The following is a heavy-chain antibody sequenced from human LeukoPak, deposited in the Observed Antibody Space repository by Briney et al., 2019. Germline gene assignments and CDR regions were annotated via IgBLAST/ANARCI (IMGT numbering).Heavy chain of an antibody. V-gene: IGHV3-48*04. J-gene: IGHJ6*03. D-gene: IGHD2-15*01. CDR2: INSGISAM. Sequence: PGGSLRLSCAASGFSFSDYNMNWVRQAPGKGLEWISYINSGISAMFYADSVKGRFTISRDNAKNSLYLQMNSLRAEDTAVYYCASGYCSGGSCYSPLNYYMDVWGKGTTVTVSS. CDR1: GFSFSDYN. CDR3: ASGYCSGGSCYSPLNYYMDV.